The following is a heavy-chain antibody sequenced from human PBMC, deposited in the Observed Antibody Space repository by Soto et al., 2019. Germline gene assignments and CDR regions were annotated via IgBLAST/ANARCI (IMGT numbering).Heavy chain of an antibody. D-gene: IGHD1-26*01. J-gene: IGHJ5*02. CDR2: IYYSGRT. V-gene: IGHV4-31*02. CDR1: GGSISSGGYY. CDR3: ARDASGSPRPNWFDP. Sequence: PSETLCLTCTVSGGSISSGGYYWSCIRQHPGKGLEWIGYIYYSGRTYYNPSLKSRVTTSVDTAKNQFSLKLSSGTAADPAVYYCARDASGSPRPNWFDPWGQGTLVTVSS.